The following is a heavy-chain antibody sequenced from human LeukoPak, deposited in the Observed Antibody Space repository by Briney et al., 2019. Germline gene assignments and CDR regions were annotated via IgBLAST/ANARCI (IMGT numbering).Heavy chain of an antibody. CDR1: GGTFSSYT. J-gene: IGHJ4*02. CDR3: ARVGTSGSPTHFDY. CDR2: IIPILGIA. Sequence: SSVKVSCKASGGTFSSYTISWVRQAPGQGLEWMGRIIPILGIANYAQKFQGRVTITADKSTSTAYMELSSLRSEDTAVYYCARVGTSGSPTHFDYWGQGTLVTVSS. V-gene: IGHV1-69*02. D-gene: IGHD1-26*01.